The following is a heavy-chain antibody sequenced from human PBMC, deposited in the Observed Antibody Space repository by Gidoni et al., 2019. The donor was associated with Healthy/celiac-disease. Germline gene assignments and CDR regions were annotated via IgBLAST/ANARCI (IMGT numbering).Heavy chain of an antibody. V-gene: IGHV4-39*01. D-gene: IGHD2-15*01. Sequence: QLQLQESGPGLVKPSETLSLTCTVSGGSISSSSYSWGWIRQPPGKGLEWIGSIYYSGRTYYNPSLKSRVTISVDTSKNQFSLKLSSVTAADTAVYYCARLWPDPCSGGSCYSGGFDYWGQGTLVTVSS. CDR1: GGSISSSSYS. J-gene: IGHJ4*02. CDR2: IYYSGRT. CDR3: ARLWPDPCSGGSCYSGGFDY.